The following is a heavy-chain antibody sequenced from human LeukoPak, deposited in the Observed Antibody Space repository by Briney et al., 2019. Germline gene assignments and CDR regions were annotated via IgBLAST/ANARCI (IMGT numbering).Heavy chain of an antibody. Sequence: PGGSLRLSCTVSGFNFKNYEMKWVRQAPGKGLEGIAYIISSGSTTKYADSVKGRFTMSRDNAKNAVYMKMNSLRVEDTAVYYCARENYYGSGSYKGEIYYYYYMDVWGKGTTVTISS. CDR2: IISSGSTT. CDR1: GFNFKNYE. V-gene: IGHV3-48*03. CDR3: ARENYYGSGSYKGEIYYYYYMDV. D-gene: IGHD3-10*01. J-gene: IGHJ6*03.